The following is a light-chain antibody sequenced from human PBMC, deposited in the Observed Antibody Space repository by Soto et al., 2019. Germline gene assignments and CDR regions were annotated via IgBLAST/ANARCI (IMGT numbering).Light chain of an antibody. CDR1: SSDVGGYNY. CDR2: EVS. V-gene: IGLV2-14*01. Sequence: QSALTQPASVSGSPGESITISCTGTSSDVGGYNYVSWYQQPPGKAPKLMIYEVSNRPSGVSNRFSGSKSGNTASLTISGLQDEDEADYYCSSYTSSSPVVFGGGTKVTVL. CDR3: SSYTSSSPVV. J-gene: IGLJ2*01.